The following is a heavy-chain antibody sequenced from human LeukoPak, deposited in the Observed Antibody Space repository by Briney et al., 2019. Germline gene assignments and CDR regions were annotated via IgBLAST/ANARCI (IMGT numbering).Heavy chain of an antibody. CDR2: ISGSGGST. Sequence: GGSLRLSCVASGFTFSAYAMSWVRQAPGKGLEWVSDISGSGGSTYYTDSVKGRFTISRDNSKNTLYLEMNSLRTEDTAVYYCAKDSGVVGAQEAIDYGGQGTLVTVSS. J-gene: IGHJ4*02. V-gene: IGHV3-23*01. D-gene: IGHD1-26*01. CDR1: GFTFSAYA. CDR3: AKDSGVVGAQEAIDY.